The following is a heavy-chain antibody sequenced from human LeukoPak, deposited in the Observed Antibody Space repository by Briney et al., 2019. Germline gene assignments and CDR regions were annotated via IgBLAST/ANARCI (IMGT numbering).Heavy chain of an antibody. J-gene: IGHJ4*02. CDR2: INLDGGDK. CDR1: GLTLGNYW. CDR3: ARDYDYSLDY. D-gene: IGHD4/OR15-4a*01. Sequence: GGSLRLSCAASGLTLGNYWMSWVRQAPGKGLEWVANINLDGGDKSYVGSVKGRFTISRDNAKNSLYLQMNSLEAEGTAVYYCARDYDYSLDYWGQGTLVTVSS. V-gene: IGHV3-7*01.